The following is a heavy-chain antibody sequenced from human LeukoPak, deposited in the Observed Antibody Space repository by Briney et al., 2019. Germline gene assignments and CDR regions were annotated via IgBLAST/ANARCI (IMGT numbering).Heavy chain of an antibody. D-gene: IGHD3-3*01. CDR2: FNANSGDT. V-gene: IGHV1-2*02. J-gene: IGHJ4*02. Sequence: ASVKVSCKTSGYTFTGYLVHWVRQAPGQGLEWMGWFNANSGDTKYAQKFQGRVTMTRDTSIGTDYMELTSLISDDTAIYYCARDPYDGNYYFNYWGQGTLVTVAS. CDR1: GYTFTGYL. CDR3: ARDPYDGNYYFNY.